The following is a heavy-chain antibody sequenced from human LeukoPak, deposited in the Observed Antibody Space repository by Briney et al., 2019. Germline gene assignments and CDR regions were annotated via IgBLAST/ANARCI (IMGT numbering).Heavy chain of an antibody. CDR2: MNPNSGNT. V-gene: IGHV1-8*01. J-gene: IGHJ4*02. Sequence: ASVKVSCKASGYTFTSYDINWVRQATGQGLEWMGWMNPNSGNTGYAQKFQGRVTLTRDTSISTAYMELSRLRSDDTAVYYCARVGYDFWSGYLDYWGQGTLVTVSS. CDR3: ARVGYDFWSGYLDY. D-gene: IGHD3-3*01. CDR1: GYTFTSYD.